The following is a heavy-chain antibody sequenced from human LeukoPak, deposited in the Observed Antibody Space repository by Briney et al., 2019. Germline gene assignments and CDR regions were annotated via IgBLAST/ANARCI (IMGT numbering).Heavy chain of an antibody. Sequence: ASVKVSCKASGYTFTSYYMHWVRQAPGQGLEWMGIINPSGGSTSYAQKFQGRVTMTRDTSISTAYMELSRLRSDDTAVYYCARDVTMVRGSPGDYWGQGTLVTVSS. J-gene: IGHJ4*02. V-gene: IGHV1-46*01. CDR3: ARDVTMVRGSPGDY. CDR1: GYTFTSYY. D-gene: IGHD3-10*01. CDR2: INPSGGST.